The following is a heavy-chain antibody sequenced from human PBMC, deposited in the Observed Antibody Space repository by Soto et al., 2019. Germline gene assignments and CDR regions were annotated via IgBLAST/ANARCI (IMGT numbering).Heavy chain of an antibody. CDR3: TTGSVDGI. D-gene: IGHD2-15*01. CDR2: IKTSAGGGAT. CDR1: GFSFNEAW. V-gene: IGHV3-15*07. Sequence: EVQLVESAGGLVKPGGSLRLSCLASGFSFNEAWMNWVRQAPGEGLEWVGRIKTSAGGGATDYAAPVQGRFTISRDDSKNALYLHMNSLRTEDTAIYYCTTGSVDGIWGQGTTVTVSS. J-gene: IGHJ6*02.